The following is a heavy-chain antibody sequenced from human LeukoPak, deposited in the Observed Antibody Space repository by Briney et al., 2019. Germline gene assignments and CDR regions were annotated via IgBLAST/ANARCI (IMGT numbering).Heavy chain of an antibody. V-gene: IGHV4-34*01. CDR2: INHSGST. Sequence: SETLSLTCAVYGGSFSGYYWSWIRQPPGKELEWIGEINHSGSTNYNPSLKSRVTISVDTSKNQFPLKLSSVTAADTAVYYCASLWAFDIWGQGTMVTVSS. CDR1: GGSFSGYY. J-gene: IGHJ3*02. D-gene: IGHD2-21*01. CDR3: ASLWAFDI.